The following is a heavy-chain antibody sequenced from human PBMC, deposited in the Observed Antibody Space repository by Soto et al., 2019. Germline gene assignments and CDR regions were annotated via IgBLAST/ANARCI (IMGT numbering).Heavy chain of an antibody. V-gene: IGHV3-74*01. D-gene: IGHD5-18*01. CDR2: INIDGIT. Sequence: EVQLVESGGGLVQPGGSLRLSCAASGFTFSSYWMHWVRQAPGKGLVWVSRINIDGITSYADSVKGRFTISRDNAKNTLYLQMNTMGAGDTAVYYCARGDGDNSDGHGYLARHWGQGTLVTVSS. CDR1: GFTFSSYW. CDR3: ARGDGDNSDGHGYLARH. J-gene: IGHJ4*02.